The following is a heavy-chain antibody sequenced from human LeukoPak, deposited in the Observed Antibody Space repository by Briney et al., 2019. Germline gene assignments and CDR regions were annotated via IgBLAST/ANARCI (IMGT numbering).Heavy chain of an antibody. CDR1: GYTFTSYY. D-gene: IGHD1-26*01. V-gene: IGHV1-46*01. Sequence: ASVKVSCKASGYTFTSYYMHWVRQAPGQGLEWMGIINPSGGSTSYAQKFQGRVTMTRDTSTSTVYMELSSLRSEDTAIYYCAKGLRLEATGFSDMDVWGQGTTVTVSS. CDR3: AKGLRLEATGFSDMDV. CDR2: INPSGGST. J-gene: IGHJ6*02.